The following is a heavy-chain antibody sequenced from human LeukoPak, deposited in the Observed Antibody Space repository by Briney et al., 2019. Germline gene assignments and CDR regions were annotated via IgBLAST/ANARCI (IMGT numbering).Heavy chain of an antibody. CDR3: ARSLGDYGMDV. D-gene: IGHD7-27*01. J-gene: IGHJ6*02. CDR1: GFTFSSYA. CDR2: ISSSGSTI. V-gene: IGHV3-48*03. Sequence: GGSLRLSCAASGFTFSSYAMSWVRQAPGKGLEWVSYISSSGSTIYYADSVKGRFTISRDNAKNSLYLQMNSLRAEDTAVYYCARSLGDYGMDVWGQGTTVTVSS.